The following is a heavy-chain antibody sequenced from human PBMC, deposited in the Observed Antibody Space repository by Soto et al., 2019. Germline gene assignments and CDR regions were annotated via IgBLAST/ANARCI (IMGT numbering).Heavy chain of an antibody. D-gene: IGHD7-27*01. Sequence: QVQLVESGGGVVQPGRSLRLSCAASGFTFSSYAMHWVRQAPGKGLEWVAVISYDGSNKYYADSVKGRFTISRDNSKNTLYXXXXXLRAXXXAVXXXARXXTGDYRYYYYYGMDVWGQGTTVTVSS. J-gene: IGHJ6*02. V-gene: IGHV3-30-3*01. CDR1: GFTFSSYA. CDR2: ISYDGSNK. CDR3: ARXXTGDYRYYYYYGMDV.